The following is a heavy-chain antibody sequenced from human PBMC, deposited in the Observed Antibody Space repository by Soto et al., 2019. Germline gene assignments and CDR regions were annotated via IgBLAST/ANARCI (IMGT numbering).Heavy chain of an antibody. Sequence: ASVKVSCKASGYTFTSYAMHWVRQAPGQRLEWMGWINAGNGNTKYSQKFQGRVTITRDTSASTAYMELSSLRSDDTAVYYCARDGGYSGSYWGQGTLVTVSS. CDR1: GYTFTSYA. CDR3: ARDGGYSGSY. CDR2: INAGNGNT. V-gene: IGHV1-3*01. D-gene: IGHD1-26*01. J-gene: IGHJ4*02.